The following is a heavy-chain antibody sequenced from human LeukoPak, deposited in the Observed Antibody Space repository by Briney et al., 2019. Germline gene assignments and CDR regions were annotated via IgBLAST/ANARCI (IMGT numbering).Heavy chain of an antibody. J-gene: IGHJ4*02. CDR1: GFTFDDYA. CDR2: ISWNSGSI. V-gene: IGHV3-9*01. D-gene: IGHD6-19*01. Sequence: QAGRSLRLSCAASGFTFDDYAMHWVRHAPGKGLEWVSGISWNSGSIGYADSVKGRFTISRDNSKNTLYLQMNSLRAEDTAVYYCAKDLDYSSHPNYFDYWGQGTLVTVSS. CDR3: AKDLDYSSHPNYFDY.